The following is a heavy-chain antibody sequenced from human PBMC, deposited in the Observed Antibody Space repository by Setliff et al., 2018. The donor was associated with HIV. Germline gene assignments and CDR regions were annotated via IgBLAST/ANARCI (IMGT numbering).Heavy chain of an antibody. CDR1: GFTFTTYA. J-gene: IGHJ4*02. V-gene: IGHV3-33*08. CDR2: IWHDGSNE. Sequence: SLRLSCAASGFTFTTYAMHWVRQAPGKGLEWVAVIWHDGSNENYADSVKGRLTISRDNSKNTLYLQMNSLRAEDTAVYYCARVQRGIYYYDSSGYLQAYYFDYWGQGTLVTVSS. CDR3: ARVQRGIYYYDSSGYLQAYYFDY. D-gene: IGHD3-22*01.